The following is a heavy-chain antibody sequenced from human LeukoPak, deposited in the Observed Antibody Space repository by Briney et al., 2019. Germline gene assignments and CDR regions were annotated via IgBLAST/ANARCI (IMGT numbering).Heavy chain of an antibody. V-gene: IGHV3-74*01. Sequence: PGGSLRLSCAASGFTFSNYWMHWVRQAPGKGLVWVAHIKSDGSSTSYADFVMGRFTISRDNAKNTLYLQTNSLRAEDTAVYYCVSGYSSGWYVGGIDYWGQGTLVTVSS. CDR1: GFTFSNYW. CDR3: VSGYSSGWYVGGIDY. CDR2: IKSDGSST. J-gene: IGHJ4*02. D-gene: IGHD6-19*01.